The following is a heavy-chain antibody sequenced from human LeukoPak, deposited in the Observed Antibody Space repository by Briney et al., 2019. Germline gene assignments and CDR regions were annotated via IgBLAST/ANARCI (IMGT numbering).Heavy chain of an antibody. CDR1: GYTFTSYG. D-gene: IGHD3-22*01. Sequence: ASVKVSCKASGYTFTSYGISWVRQAPGQGLEWMGWISVYNGNTNYAQKLQGRVTMTTDTSTSTAYMELRSLRSDDTAVYYCARVGYYDSSGYCDYWGQGTLVTVSS. V-gene: IGHV1-18*01. J-gene: IGHJ4*02. CDR2: ISVYNGNT. CDR3: ARVGYYDSSGYCDY.